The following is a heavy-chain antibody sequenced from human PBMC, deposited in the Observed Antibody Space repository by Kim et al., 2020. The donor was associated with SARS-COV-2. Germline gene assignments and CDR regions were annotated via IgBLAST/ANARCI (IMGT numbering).Heavy chain of an antibody. J-gene: IGHJ4*02. Sequence: KSRVTITVDTSKNQFSLKLSSVTAADTAVYYCARHGRGYSSGWYVGTFDYWGQGTLVTVSS. CDR3: ARHGRGYSSGWYVGTFDY. V-gene: IGHV4-39*01. D-gene: IGHD6-19*01.